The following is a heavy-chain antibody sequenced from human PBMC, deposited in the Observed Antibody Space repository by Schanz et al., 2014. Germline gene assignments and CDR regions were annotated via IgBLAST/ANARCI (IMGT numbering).Heavy chain of an antibody. CDR3: ARGPSTGAFDI. CDR1: GYTFTSYY. Sequence: QVQLVQSGVEVKKPGASVKVSCEASGYTFTSYYIHWFRQAPGQGLEWMGLINPGVGNTNYAQKFRGRVTMTRDTSTSTVYMELSSLRSEDTAVYFCARGPSTGAFDIWGQGTMVTVSS. CDR2: INPGVGNT. J-gene: IGHJ3*02. V-gene: IGHV1-46*03.